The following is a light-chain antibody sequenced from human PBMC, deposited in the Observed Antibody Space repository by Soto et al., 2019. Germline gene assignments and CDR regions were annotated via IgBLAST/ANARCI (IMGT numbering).Light chain of an antibody. CDR1: QSVTSNY. CDR3: QHYGSSSQT. J-gene: IGKJ1*01. Sequence: IVLTQSPGTLSLSPGERATLSCRASQSVTSNYLAWYQQKPGQAPSLLIYGASTRATGLPDKFSGSGSGTDFTLTISRLEPEDFAVYYCQHYGSSSQTFGQGTKVEIK. CDR2: GAS. V-gene: IGKV3-20*01.